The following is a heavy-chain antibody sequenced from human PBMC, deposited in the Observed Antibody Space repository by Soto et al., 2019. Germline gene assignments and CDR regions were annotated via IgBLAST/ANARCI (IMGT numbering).Heavy chain of an antibody. CDR2: IWYDGSNK. J-gene: IGHJ4*02. CDR3: ARADHITMVRGVNFYFDY. CDR1: GFTFSSYG. V-gene: IGHV3-33*01. D-gene: IGHD3-10*01. Sequence: GSLRLSCAASGFTFSSYGMHWVRQAPGKGLEWVAVIWYDGSNKYYADSVKGRFTISRDNSKNTLYLQMNSLRAEDTAVYYCARADHITMVRGVNFYFDYWGQGTLVTVSS.